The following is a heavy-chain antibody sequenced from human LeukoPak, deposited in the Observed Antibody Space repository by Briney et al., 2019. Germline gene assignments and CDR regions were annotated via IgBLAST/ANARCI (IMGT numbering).Heavy chain of an antibody. D-gene: IGHD1-14*01. V-gene: IGHV3-33*08. CDR3: ARVPGHRFSHYYYGMDV. CDR2: IWYDGSKK. J-gene: IGHJ6*02. Sequence: GGSLRLSCEASGFNFHNFAMHWVRQAPGKGLEWVAVIWYDGSKKYYADSVKGRFTISRDDSKNTLYLQMNSLRAEDTAVYYCARVPGHRFSHYYYGMDVWGQGTTVTVSS. CDR1: GFNFHNFA.